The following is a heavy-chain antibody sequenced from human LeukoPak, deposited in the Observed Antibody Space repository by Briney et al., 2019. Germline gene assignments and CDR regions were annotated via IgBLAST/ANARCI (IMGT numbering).Heavy chain of an antibody. J-gene: IGHJ3*02. D-gene: IGHD3-16*01. CDR2: ISAYNGNT. V-gene: IGHV1-18*01. Sequence: ASVKVSCKVSGNTLTEFSMHWVRQAPGQGLEWMGWISAYNGNTNYAQKLQGRVTMTTDTSTSTAYMELRSLRSDDTAVYYCAVFMITFGGVITGAFDIWGQGTMVTVSS. CDR1: GNTLTEFS. CDR3: AVFMITFGGVITGAFDI.